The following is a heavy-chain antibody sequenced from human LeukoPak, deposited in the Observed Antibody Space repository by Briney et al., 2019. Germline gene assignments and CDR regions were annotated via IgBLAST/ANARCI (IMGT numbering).Heavy chain of an antibody. CDR1: GFTFSSYG. V-gene: IGHV3-30*18. CDR3: TKNYYDSSGYYYNYYY. D-gene: IGHD3-22*01. CDR2: ISYDGSNK. Sequence: GGSPRLSCAASGFTFSSYGMHWVRQAPGKGLEWVAVISYDGSNKYYADSVKGRFTISRDNSKNTLYLQMNSLRAEDTAVYYCTKNYYDSSGYYYNYYYWGQGTLVTVSS. J-gene: IGHJ4*02.